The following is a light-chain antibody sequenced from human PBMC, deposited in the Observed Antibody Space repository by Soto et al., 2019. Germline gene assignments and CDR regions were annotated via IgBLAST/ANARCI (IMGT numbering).Light chain of an antibody. CDR2: GAS. Sequence: EIAMTQSLATLSVSPGERATRTCRASQSVSSNLAWYQQKPGQAPRLLIYGASTRATGIPARFSGSGSGTEFTLTISSLQSEDFAIYYCQHYNNWPPWTFGQGTKVEIK. J-gene: IGKJ1*01. CDR3: QHYNNWPPWT. V-gene: IGKV3-15*01. CDR1: QSVSSN.